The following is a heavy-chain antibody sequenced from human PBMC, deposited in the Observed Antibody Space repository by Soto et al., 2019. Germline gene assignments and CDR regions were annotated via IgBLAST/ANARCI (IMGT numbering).Heavy chain of an antibody. J-gene: IGHJ5*02. CDR1: GYTFTNYG. D-gene: IGHD3-10*01. CDR3: ARGVGSGTYYNQYNWFDP. Sequence: ASVKVSCKASGYTFTNYGISWVRQAPGQGLEWMGWINTYNGNTNHAQKLQGRVTMTTDTSTSTAYMELRSLISDDTAVYYCARGVGSGTYYNQYNWFDPWGQGTQVTVSS. V-gene: IGHV1-18*01. CDR2: INTYNGNT.